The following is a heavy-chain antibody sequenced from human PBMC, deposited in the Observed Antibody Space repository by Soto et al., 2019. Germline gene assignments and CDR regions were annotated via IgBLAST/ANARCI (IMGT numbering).Heavy chain of an antibody. CDR2: INHSGST. CDR3: ARTSRFDY. Sequence: QVQLQQWGAGLLKPSETLSLTCAVYGGSFSGYYWSWIRQPPGKGLEGIGEINHSGSTNYNPSLKSRVTLSVDTSKNQFALKLSSVTAADTAVYYCARTSRFDYWGQGTLVTVSS. D-gene: IGHD6-6*01. CDR1: GGSFSGYY. V-gene: IGHV4-34*02. J-gene: IGHJ4*02.